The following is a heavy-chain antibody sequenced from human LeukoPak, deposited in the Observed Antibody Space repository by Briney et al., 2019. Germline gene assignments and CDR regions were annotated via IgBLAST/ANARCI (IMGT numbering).Heavy chain of an antibody. V-gene: IGHV4-34*01. J-gene: IGHJ6*03. CDR1: GGSFSDYY. D-gene: IGHD6-13*01. CDR2: INHSGST. Sequence: KTSETLSLTCAVYGGSFSDYYWSWIRQPPGKGLEWIGEINHSGSTKYNPSLKSRVTISVDTSKNQFSLKLSSVTAADTAVYYCASQFSSTWYSLHFYYYMDVWGKGTTVTVSS. CDR3: ASQFSSTWYSLHFYYYMDV.